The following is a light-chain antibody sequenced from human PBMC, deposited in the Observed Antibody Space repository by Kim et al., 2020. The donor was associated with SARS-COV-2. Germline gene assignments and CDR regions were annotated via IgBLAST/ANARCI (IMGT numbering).Light chain of an antibody. CDR1: SGIHVDIYN. CDR3: AIWYSNTWV. J-gene: IGLJ3*02. V-gene: IGLV5-39*01. CDR2: YKSDSNK. Sequence: FTCTLRSGIHVDIYNIFWYRHKPGSLPRYLLRYKSDSNKEQGSGVPSRFSGSKDASTNAGLLLISGLQSEDEADYYCAIWYSNTWVFGGGTQLTVL.